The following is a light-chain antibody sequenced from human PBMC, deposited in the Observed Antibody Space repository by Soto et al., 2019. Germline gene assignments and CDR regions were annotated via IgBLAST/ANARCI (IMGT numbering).Light chain of an antibody. Sequence: QSALTQPASVSGSPGQSITISCTGTSSDVGGYKYVSWYQQHPGKAPKLLIYTVNNRPSGVSNRFSGSKSGNTASLTISGLQAEDEAAYYCSSYTSSSSYVFGTGTKLTVL. CDR3: SSYTSSSSYV. V-gene: IGLV2-14*03. CDR2: TVN. CDR1: SSDVGGYKY. J-gene: IGLJ1*01.